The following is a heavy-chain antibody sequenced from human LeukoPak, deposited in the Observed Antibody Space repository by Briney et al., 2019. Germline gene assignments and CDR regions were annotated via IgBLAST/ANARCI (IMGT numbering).Heavy chain of an antibody. D-gene: IGHD6-19*01. Sequence: PGGSLRLSCAASRFSFSTYWMSWVRQAPGKGLEWVANIKQDGSEKYYVDSVKGRFTISRDNAKDSLYLEMNSLRAEDTAVYSCERDREYSSGWYIVDRDGFDIWGQGTMVTVSS. CDR2: IKQDGSEK. CDR1: RFSFSTYW. CDR3: ERDREYSSGWYIVDRDGFDI. V-gene: IGHV3-7*04. J-gene: IGHJ3*02.